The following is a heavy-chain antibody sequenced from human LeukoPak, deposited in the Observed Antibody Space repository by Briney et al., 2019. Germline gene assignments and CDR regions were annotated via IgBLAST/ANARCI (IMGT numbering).Heavy chain of an antibody. CDR3: ARIGPDYGSGSYSAFDI. J-gene: IGHJ3*02. Sequence: SGPTLVNPTQTLTLTCTFSGFSLSTSGMCVSWIRQPPGKALEWLARIDWDDDKYYSTSLKTRLTISKDTSKNQVVLTMTNMDPVDTATYYCARIGPDYGSGSYSAFDIWGQGTMVTVSS. D-gene: IGHD3-10*01. V-gene: IGHV2-70*11. CDR2: IDWDDDK. CDR1: GFSLSTSGMC.